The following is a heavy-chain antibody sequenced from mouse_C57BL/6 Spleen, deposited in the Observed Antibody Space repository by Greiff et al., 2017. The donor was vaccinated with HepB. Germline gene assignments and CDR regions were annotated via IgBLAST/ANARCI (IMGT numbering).Heavy chain of an antibody. CDR1: GYAFTNYL. V-gene: IGHV1-54*01. Sequence: VKLMESGAELVRPGTSVKVSCKASGYAFTNYLIEWVKQRPGQGLEWIGVINPGSGGTNYNEKFKGKATLTADKSSSTAYMQLSSLTSEDSAVYFCATLSYPYAMDYWGQGTSVTVSS. J-gene: IGHJ4*01. D-gene: IGHD2-12*01. CDR3: ATLSYPYAMDY. CDR2: INPGSGGT.